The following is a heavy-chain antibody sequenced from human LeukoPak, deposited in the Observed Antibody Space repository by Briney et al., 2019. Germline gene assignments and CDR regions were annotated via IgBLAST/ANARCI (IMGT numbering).Heavy chain of an antibody. V-gene: IGHV4-30-2*01. D-gene: IGHD3-10*01. CDR2: IYHSGST. J-gene: IGHJ4*02. CDR1: GGSISSGCYS. Sequence: SQTLSLTCAVSGGSISSGCYSWSWIRQPPGKGLEWIVYIYHSGSTYYNPSLKSRVTISVDRSKNQFSLKLSSVTAADTAVYYCARASGLGVLLWFGELLPYFDYWGQGTLVTVSS. CDR3: ARASGLGVLLWFGELLPYFDY.